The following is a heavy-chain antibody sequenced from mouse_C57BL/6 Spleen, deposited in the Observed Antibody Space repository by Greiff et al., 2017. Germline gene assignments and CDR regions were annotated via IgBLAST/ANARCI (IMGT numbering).Heavy chain of an antibody. D-gene: IGHD1-1*01. J-gene: IGHJ4*01. CDR2: INYDGSST. V-gene: IGHV5-16*01. CDR1: GFTFSDYY. CDR3: ARDNDSIYAMDY. Sequence: EVKLMESEGGLVQPGSSMKLSCTASGFTFSDYYMAWVRQVPEKGLEWVANINYDGSSTYYLDSLKSRFIISRDNAKNILYLQMSSLKSEDTATYYCARDNDSIYAMDYWGQGTSVTVSS.